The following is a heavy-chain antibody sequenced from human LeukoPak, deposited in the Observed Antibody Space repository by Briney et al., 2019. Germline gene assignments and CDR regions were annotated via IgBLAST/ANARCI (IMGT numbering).Heavy chain of an antibody. CDR3: AIFYYYDSSGFDY. J-gene: IGHJ4*02. V-gene: IGHV3-21*01. Sequence: AGGSLRLSCVASGFTFSPYNMHWVRQAPGKGLEWVSAISASSTYIYYADSVKGRFTVSRDNARDSLYLQMNSLRAEDTAVYYCAIFYYYDSSGFDYWGQGTLVTVSS. CDR2: ISASSTYI. D-gene: IGHD3-22*01. CDR1: GFTFSPYN.